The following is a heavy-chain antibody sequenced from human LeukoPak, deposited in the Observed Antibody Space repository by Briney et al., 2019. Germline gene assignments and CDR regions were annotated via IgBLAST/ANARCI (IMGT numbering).Heavy chain of an antibody. Sequence: GGSLRLSCAASGFTFSSYAMHWVRQAPGKGLEWVAVISYDGSNKYYADSVKGRFTISRDNSKNTLYLQMNSLRAEDTAVYYCARSLVVVVAATDYWGQGTLVTVSS. J-gene: IGHJ4*02. CDR3: ARSLVVVVAATDY. D-gene: IGHD2-15*01. CDR2: ISYDGSNK. V-gene: IGHV3-30*04. CDR1: GFTFSSYA.